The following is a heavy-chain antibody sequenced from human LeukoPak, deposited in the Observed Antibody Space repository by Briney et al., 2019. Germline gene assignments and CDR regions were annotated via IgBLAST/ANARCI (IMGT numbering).Heavy chain of an antibody. Sequence: GSSVKVSCKASGGTFSSYAISWVRQAPGQGLEWMGGIIPIFGTANYAQKFQGRVTITADKSTSTAYMELSSLRSEDTAVYYCARADTMVRGVNNPYYYGMDVWGKGTTATVSS. J-gene: IGHJ6*04. D-gene: IGHD3-10*01. CDR1: GGTFSSYA. CDR2: IIPIFGTA. V-gene: IGHV1-69*06. CDR3: ARADTMVRGVNNPYYYGMDV.